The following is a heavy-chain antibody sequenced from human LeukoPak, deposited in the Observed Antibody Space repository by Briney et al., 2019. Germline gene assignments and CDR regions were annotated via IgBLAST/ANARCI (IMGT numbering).Heavy chain of an antibody. CDR2: ISSSSSYI. V-gene: IGHV3-21*04. Sequence: GGSLRLSCAASGFTFSSYSMNWVRQAPGKGLEWVSSISSSSSYIYYADSVKGRFTISRDNAKNSLYLQMNSLRAEDTAVYYCAKAPGGAYCGGDCYFLAFDIWGQGTMVTVSS. J-gene: IGHJ3*02. D-gene: IGHD2-21*02. CDR3: AKAPGGAYCGGDCYFLAFDI. CDR1: GFTFSSYS.